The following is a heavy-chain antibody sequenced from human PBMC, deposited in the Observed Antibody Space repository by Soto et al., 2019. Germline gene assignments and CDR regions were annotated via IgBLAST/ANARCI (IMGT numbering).Heavy chain of an antibody. CDR1: GFSVTTNY. Sequence: EVQLVETGGGLIQPGGSPRLSCLASGFSVTTNYITWVRQPPGKGLEWVSTTFTGGSTHYADSVKGRFSISRDNSKNTVYLQMNNLRVEDTAVYYCAKKPPSSIQGWAFGMDVWGEGTTVSVSS. CDR3: AKKPPSSIQGWAFGMDV. J-gene: IGHJ6*04. D-gene: IGHD1-26*01. V-gene: IGHV3-53*02. CDR2: TFTGGST.